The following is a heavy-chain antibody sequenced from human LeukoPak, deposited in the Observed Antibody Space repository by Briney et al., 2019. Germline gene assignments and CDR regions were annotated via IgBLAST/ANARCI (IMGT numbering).Heavy chain of an antibody. CDR2: ISSSSSYI. J-gene: IGHJ5*02. V-gene: IGHV3-21*01. CDR3: ARDYSSSPPP. CDR1: GGSISSSSYY. Sequence: ETLSLTCTVSGGSISSSSYYWGWVRQPPGKGLEWVSSISSSSSYIYYADSVKGRFTISRDNAKNSLYLQMNSLRAEDTAVYYCARDYSSSPPPWGQGTLVTVSS. D-gene: IGHD6-6*01.